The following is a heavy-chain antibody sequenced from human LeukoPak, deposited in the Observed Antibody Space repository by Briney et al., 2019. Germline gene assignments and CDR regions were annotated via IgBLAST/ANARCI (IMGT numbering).Heavy chain of an antibody. V-gene: IGHV3-11*01. CDR3: TKDPNGDYVGAFDP. CDR1: GFIFSDYY. J-gene: IGHJ5*02. CDR2: ISNSGSAI. Sequence: PGGSLRLSCAASGFIFSDYYMTWIRQAPGKGLEWISYISNSGSAIYYADSVKGRFSISRDNAKNSLYLQVNSLRAEDTAVYYCTKDPNGDYVGAFDPWGQGTLVTVSS. D-gene: IGHD4-17*01.